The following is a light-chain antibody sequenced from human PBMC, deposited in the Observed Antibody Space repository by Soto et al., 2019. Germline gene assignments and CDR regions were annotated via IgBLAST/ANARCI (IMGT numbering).Light chain of an antibody. J-gene: IGLJ1*01. CDR1: SSNIGSNY. Sequence: QSALTQPPSASGTPGQRVTISCAGSSSNIGSNYVYWYQQLPGTAPKLLIYSNNQRPSGVPDRFSGSKSGTSASLAISGLRSEDEADNYCAAWDDSLSGTYVFGTGTKVT. V-gene: IGLV1-47*02. CDR2: SNN. CDR3: AAWDDSLSGTYV.